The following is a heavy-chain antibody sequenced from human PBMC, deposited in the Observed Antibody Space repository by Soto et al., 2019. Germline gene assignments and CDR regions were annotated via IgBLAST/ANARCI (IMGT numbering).Heavy chain of an antibody. CDR3: ARDPDYGGYDY. CDR2: IIPIFGTA. V-gene: IGHV1-69*13. J-gene: IGHJ4*02. Sequence: ASVKVSCKASGCTFSSYAISWVRQAPGQGLEWMGGIIPIFGTANYAQKFQGRVTITADESTSTAYMELSSLRSEDTAVYYCARDPDYGGYDYWGQGTLVTVSS. CDR1: GCTFSSYA. D-gene: IGHD4-17*01.